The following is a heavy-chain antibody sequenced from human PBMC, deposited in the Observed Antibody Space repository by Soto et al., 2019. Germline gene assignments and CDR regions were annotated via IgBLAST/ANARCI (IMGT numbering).Heavy chain of an antibody. CDR3: ARGPTTVTTGKKSRFDP. J-gene: IGHJ5*02. D-gene: IGHD4-17*01. CDR2: ISSGSTYI. Sequence: EVQLVESGGGLVKPGGSLRLSCAASGFTFSSYSMNWVRQAPGKGLEWVSSISSGSTYIYYADSVKGRFTISRDNAKNSLYLQMNSLRAEDTAVYYCARGPTTVTTGKKSRFDPWGQGTLVTVSS. V-gene: IGHV3-21*01. CDR1: GFTFSSYS.